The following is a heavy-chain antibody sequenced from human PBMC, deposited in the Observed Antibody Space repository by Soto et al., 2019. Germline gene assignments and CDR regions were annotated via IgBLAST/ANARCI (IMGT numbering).Heavy chain of an antibody. Sequence: PWGSLRLSCAASGFTFSSYAMHWVRQAPGKGLEWVAVISYDGSTKYYADSVKGRFTISRDNSKNTLYLQMNSLRAEDTAVYYCAAGSSGQTGPVDNWGQGTLVTVSS. D-gene: IGHD6-19*01. CDR2: ISYDGSTK. J-gene: IGHJ4*02. CDR1: GFTFSSYA. CDR3: AAGSSGQTGPVDN. V-gene: IGHV3-30-3*01.